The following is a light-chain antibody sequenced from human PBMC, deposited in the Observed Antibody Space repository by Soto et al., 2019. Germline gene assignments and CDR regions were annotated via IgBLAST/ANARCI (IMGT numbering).Light chain of an antibody. J-gene: IGKJ5*01. Sequence: EVVLTQSPATMSLYPGEGATLSCRASQSVSTYLAWYQQKPGQAPRLLISGASSRATGIPDRFSGSGSGTDFTLTIGRLEPEDFAVYFCQQYANSPITFGQGTRLEIK. CDR3: QQYANSPIT. V-gene: IGKV3-20*01. CDR2: GAS. CDR1: QSVSTY.